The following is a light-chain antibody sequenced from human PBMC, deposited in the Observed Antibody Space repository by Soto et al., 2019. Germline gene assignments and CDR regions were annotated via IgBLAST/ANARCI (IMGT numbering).Light chain of an antibody. J-gene: IGKJ2*01. CDR2: AAS. Sequence: DIQMTQSPSSLPASVGDRVTIICRASQGIRNDLGWYQQKPGKAPKRLIYAASSLDGGVPSRFSGSGYGTDFPLTISSLQHEDFATYYCLQPNTYPYTFGQGTKLVIK. V-gene: IGKV1-17*01. CDR1: QGIRND. CDR3: LQPNTYPYT.